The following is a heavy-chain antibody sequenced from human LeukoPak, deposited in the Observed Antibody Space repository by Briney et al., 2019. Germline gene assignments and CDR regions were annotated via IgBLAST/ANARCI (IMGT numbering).Heavy chain of an antibody. Sequence: TSETLSLTCAVYGGSFSGYYWSWIRQPPGKGLEWIGYIYYSGSTNYNPSLKSRVTISVDTSKNQFSLKLSSVTAADTAVYYCARAGRFGELSFDPWGQGTLVTVSS. V-gene: IGHV4-59*01. J-gene: IGHJ5*02. CDR3: ARAGRFGELSFDP. D-gene: IGHD3-10*01. CDR1: GGSFSGYY. CDR2: IYYSGST.